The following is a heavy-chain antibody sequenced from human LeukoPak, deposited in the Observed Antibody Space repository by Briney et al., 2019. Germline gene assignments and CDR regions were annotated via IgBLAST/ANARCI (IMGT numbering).Heavy chain of an antibody. CDR1: GFTFSSCG. CDR3: AREGDQLGMDYYYGMDV. CDR2: ISYDGSNK. Sequence: GGSLRLSCAASGFTFSSCGMHWVRQAPGKGLEWVAVISYDGSNKYYADSVKGRFTISRDNSKNTLYLQMNSLRAEDTAVYYCAREGDQLGMDYYYGMDVWGQGTTVTVSS. D-gene: IGHD7-27*01. J-gene: IGHJ6*02. V-gene: IGHV3-30*03.